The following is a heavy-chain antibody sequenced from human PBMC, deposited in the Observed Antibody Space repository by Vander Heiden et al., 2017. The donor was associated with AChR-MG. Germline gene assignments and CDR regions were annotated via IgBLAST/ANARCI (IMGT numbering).Heavy chain of an antibody. V-gene: IGHV1-18*01. J-gene: IGHJ5*02. CDR3: ARRTYYYDSSGYYYGLHWFDP. CDR2: ISAYNGNT. Sequence: QVQLVQSGAEVKKPGASVKVSCKASGYTFTSYGISWVRQAPGQGLEWMGWISAYNGNTNYAQKLKGRVTMTTDTSTSTAYMELRSLRSDDTAVYYCARRTYYYDSSGYYYGLHWFDPWGQGTLVTVSS. D-gene: IGHD3-22*01. CDR1: GYTFTSYG.